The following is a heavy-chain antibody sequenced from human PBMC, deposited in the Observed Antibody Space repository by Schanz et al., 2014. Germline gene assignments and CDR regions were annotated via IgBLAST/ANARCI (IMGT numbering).Heavy chain of an antibody. CDR2: ISYSGST. CDR1: GGSVSSGGDY. V-gene: IGHV4-31*03. CDR3: ARGHHTHGITVAARGFDP. Sequence: QVQLQESGPGLVKPSQTLSLTCTVSGGSVSSGGDYWSWIRQHPGKGLEWIGFISYSGSTYYNPSRKSRVTIAVDKPKKQFSLKVTSMTAADTAVYYCARGHHTHGITVAARGFDPWGQGTLVTVSS. J-gene: IGHJ5*02. D-gene: IGHD6-19*01.